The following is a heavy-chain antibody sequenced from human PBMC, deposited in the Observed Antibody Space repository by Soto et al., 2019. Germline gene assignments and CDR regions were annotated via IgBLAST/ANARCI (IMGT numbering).Heavy chain of an antibody. CDR3: AKDRAPDVEMATIFFDY. J-gene: IGHJ4*02. D-gene: IGHD5-12*01. CDR2: ISYDGSNK. CDR1: GFTFSSYG. V-gene: IGHV3-30*18. Sequence: QVQLVESGGGVVQPGRSLRLSCAASGFTFSSYGMHWVRQAPGKGLEWVAVISYDGSNKYYADSVKGRFTISRDNSKNTLDLQMHSLRAEDTVVYYCAKDRAPDVEMATIFFDYWGQGTLVTVSS.